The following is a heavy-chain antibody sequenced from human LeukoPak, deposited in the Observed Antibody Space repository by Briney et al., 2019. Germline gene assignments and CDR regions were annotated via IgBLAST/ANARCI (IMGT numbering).Heavy chain of an antibody. CDR2: ISYDGSNK. CDR3: ANRWFGEGY. V-gene: IGHV3-30*18. J-gene: IGHJ4*02. CDR1: GFTFSSYG. D-gene: IGHD3-10*01. Sequence: PGGSLRLSCAASGFTFSSYGMHWVRQAPGKGLEWVAVISYDGSNKYYADSVKGRFTISRVNSKNTLYLQMNSLRAEDTAVYYCANRWFGEGYWGQGTLVTVSS.